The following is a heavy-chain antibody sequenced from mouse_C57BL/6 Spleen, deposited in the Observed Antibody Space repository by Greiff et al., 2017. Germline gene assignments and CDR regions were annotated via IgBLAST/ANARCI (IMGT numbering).Heavy chain of an antibody. J-gene: IGHJ2*01. Sequence: EVQLQQSGPELVKPGASVKISCKASGYSFTGYYMNWVKQSPEKSLEWIGEINPSTGGTTYNQKFKAKATLTVDKSSSTAYMQLQSLTSEDSAVYFCARGGTLDYWGQGTTLTVSS. CDR2: INPSTGGT. CDR3: ARGGTLDY. V-gene: IGHV1-42*01. CDR1: GYSFTGYY.